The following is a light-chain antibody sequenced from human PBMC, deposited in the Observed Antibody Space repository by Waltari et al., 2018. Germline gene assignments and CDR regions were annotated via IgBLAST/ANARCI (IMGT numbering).Light chain of an antibody. J-gene: IGKJ1*01. CDR2: CAS. CDR3: QQYNNWPLL. Sequence: EIVMTQSPATLSVSPGERATLSCRASQSISSNLAVYQQKPGQAPRLLFYCASIRATGIPARFSGSGSGTEFTLTINSMQSEDFAVYYCQQYNNWPLLFGQGTKVEIK. V-gene: IGKV3-15*01. CDR1: QSISSN.